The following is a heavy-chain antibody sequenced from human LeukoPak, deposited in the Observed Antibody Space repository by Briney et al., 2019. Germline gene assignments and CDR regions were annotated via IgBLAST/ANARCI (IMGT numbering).Heavy chain of an antibody. J-gene: IGHJ3*02. CDR1: GFTFSSYS. CDR3: ARDPNSSGWLVDAFDI. CDR2: ISSSSSTI. D-gene: IGHD6-19*01. V-gene: IGHV3-48*01. Sequence: GGSLRLSCAASGFTFSSYSMNWVRQAPGKGLEWVSYISSSSSTIYYADSVKGRFTISRDNAKNSLYLQMNSLRAEDTAVYYCARDPNSSGWLVDAFDIWGQGTMVTVSS.